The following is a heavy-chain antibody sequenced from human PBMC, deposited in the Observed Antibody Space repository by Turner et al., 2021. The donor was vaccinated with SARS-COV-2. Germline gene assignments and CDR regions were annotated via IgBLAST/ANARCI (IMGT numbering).Heavy chain of an antibody. CDR1: GGSISSGAYY. V-gene: IGHV4-31*03. Sequence: QVQLQESGPGLLQPSQTLSLTCTVSGGSISSGAYYWSWIRQHPGKGLEWIGYIYYSGSTYYNPALKSRVTISVDTSKNQFSLKLSSVTAADTAVYYCARAGTDWLQYYYFDYWGQGTLVTVSS. D-gene: IGHD3-9*01. J-gene: IGHJ4*02. CDR3: ARAGTDWLQYYYFDY. CDR2: IYYSGST.